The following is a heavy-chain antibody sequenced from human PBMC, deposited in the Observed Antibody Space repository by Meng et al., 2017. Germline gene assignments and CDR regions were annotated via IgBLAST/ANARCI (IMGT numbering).Heavy chain of an antibody. D-gene: IGHD3-10*01. CDR1: GFTFSSYA. CDR3: ARSAPSTYYYGSGVWDWFDP. Sequence: GESLKISCAASGFTFSSYAMHWVRQAPGKGLEWVAVISYDGSNKYYADSVNGRFTISRDNSKNTLYLQMNSLRAEDTAVYYCARSAPSTYYYGSGVWDWFDPWGQGTLVTVSS. V-gene: IGHV3-30*14. CDR2: ISYDGSNK. J-gene: IGHJ5*02.